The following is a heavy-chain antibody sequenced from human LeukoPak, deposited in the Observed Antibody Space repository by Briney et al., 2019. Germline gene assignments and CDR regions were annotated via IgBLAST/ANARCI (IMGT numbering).Heavy chain of an antibody. Sequence: SQTLSLTCTFSGGSISSGGYYWSWIRQHPGKGLEWIGYIYYSGSTYYNPSLKSRVTISVDTSKNQFSLKLSSVTAADTAVYYCARAPYYYDSSGYYDYWGQGTLVTVSS. V-gene: IGHV4-31*03. D-gene: IGHD3-22*01. J-gene: IGHJ4*02. CDR1: GGSISSGGYY. CDR2: IYYSGST. CDR3: ARAPYYYDSSGYYDY.